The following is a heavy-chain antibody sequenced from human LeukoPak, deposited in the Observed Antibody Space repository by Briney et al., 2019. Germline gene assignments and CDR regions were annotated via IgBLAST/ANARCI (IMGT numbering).Heavy chain of an antibody. D-gene: IGHD5/OR15-5a*01. Sequence: GGSLRLSCGASGFTFNTYRMKWVRQAPGKGLEWVSSIDSSGSYIFYADSVKGRFIISRDNAKDSLYLQMNTLSVEDTAVYYCFRGDLRDVWGQGTMVTVSS. V-gene: IGHV3-21*01. CDR1: GFTFNTYR. J-gene: IGHJ6*02. CDR3: FRGDLRDV. CDR2: IDSSGSYI.